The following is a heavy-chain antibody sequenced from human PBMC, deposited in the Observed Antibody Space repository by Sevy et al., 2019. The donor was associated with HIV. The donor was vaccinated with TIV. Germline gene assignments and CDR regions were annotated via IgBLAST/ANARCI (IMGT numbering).Heavy chain of an antibody. CDR2: IYHSGST. D-gene: IGHD3-16*02. CDR1: GYSISSGYY. CDR3: ARCGVYYEYVWGSYRYEPSAY. Sequence: SETLSLTCAVSGYSISSGYYWGWIRQPPGKGLEWIGSIYHSGSTYYNPSLKSRVTISVDTSKNQFSLKLSSVTAADTAVYYCARCGVYYEYVWGSYRYEPSAYWGQGTLVTVSS. V-gene: IGHV4-38-2*01. J-gene: IGHJ4*02.